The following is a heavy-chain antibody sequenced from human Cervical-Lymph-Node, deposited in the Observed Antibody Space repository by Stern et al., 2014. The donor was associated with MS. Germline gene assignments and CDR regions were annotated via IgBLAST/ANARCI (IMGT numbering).Heavy chain of an antibody. D-gene: IGHD5-12*01. CDR3: ARGGLWLRPLDFDY. CDR2: MNPNSGNT. Sequence: QVQLVQSGAEVKKPGASVKVSCKASGYTFPSYDINWVRQATGQGLEWMGWMNPNSGNTGYAQKFQGRVTMTRNPSISTAYMELSSLRSEDTAVYYCARGGLWLRPLDFDYWGQGTLVTVSS. CDR1: GYTFPSYD. J-gene: IGHJ4*02. V-gene: IGHV1-8*01.